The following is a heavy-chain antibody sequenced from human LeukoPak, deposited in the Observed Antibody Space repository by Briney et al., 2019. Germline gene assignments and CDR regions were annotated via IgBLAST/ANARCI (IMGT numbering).Heavy chain of an antibody. V-gene: IGHV4-61*09. CDR3: ARGFRIGQLVHWYFDL. Sequence: SQTLSLTCTVSGGSIGSGSYYWSWIRQPAGKGLEWIGHIYTSGSTNYNPSLKSRVTISVDTSKNQFSLKLSSVTAADTAVDYCARGFRIGQLVHWYFDLWGRGTLVTVSS. CDR1: GGSIGSGSYY. CDR2: IYTSGST. D-gene: IGHD6-6*01. J-gene: IGHJ2*01.